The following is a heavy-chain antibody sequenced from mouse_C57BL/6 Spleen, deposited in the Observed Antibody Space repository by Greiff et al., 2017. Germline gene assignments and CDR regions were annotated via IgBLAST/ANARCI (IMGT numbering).Heavy chain of an antibody. V-gene: IGHV1-52*01. J-gene: IGHJ2*01. CDR2: IDPSDSET. D-gene: IGHD2-3*01. CDR3: ARDGYYPSFDY. CDR1: GYTFTSYW. Sequence: QVQLKQPGAELVRPGSSVKLSCKASGYTFTSYWMHWVKQRPIQGLEWIGNIDPSDSETHYNQQFKDKATLTVDKSSSTAYMQLSSLTSEDSAVYYCARDGYYPSFDYWGQGTTLTVSS.